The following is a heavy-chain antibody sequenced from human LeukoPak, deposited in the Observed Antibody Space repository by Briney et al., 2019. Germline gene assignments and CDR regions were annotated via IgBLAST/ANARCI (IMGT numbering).Heavy chain of an antibody. V-gene: IGHV1-8*01. CDR3: ARRPSTQAGYFDY. CDR2: LNPNSGET. Sequence: ASVKVSCKASGGTFRSNAISWVRQAPGQGLEWMGWLNPNSGETGYAQKFRGRVTMSRNTSITTAYMELSSLRSEDTAVYYCARRPSTQAGYFDYWGQGTLVTVSS. J-gene: IGHJ4*02. CDR1: GGTFRSNA.